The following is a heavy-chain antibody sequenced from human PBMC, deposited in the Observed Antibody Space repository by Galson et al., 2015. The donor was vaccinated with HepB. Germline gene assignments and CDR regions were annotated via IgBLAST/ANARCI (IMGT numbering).Heavy chain of an antibody. CDR2: ISAYNGNT. D-gene: IGHD6-19*01. CDR3: AREPEKDSSGWSDAFDI. J-gene: IGHJ3*02. Sequence: SVKVSCKASGYTFTSYGISWVRQAPGQGLEWMGWISAYNGNTNYAQKLQGRVTMTTDTSTSTAYMELRSLRSDDTAVYYCAREPEKDSSGWSDAFDIWGQGTMVTVSS. CDR1: GYTFTSYG. V-gene: IGHV1-18*04.